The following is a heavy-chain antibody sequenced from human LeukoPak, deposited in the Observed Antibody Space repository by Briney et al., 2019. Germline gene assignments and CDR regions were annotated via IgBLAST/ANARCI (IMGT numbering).Heavy chain of an antibody. CDR1: GFTFSSYE. V-gene: IGHV3-48*01. J-gene: IGHJ6*03. CDR2: ISSSSSTI. D-gene: IGHD5-12*01. Sequence: PGGSLRLSCAASGFTFSSYEMNWVRQAPGKGLEWVSYISSSSSTIYYADSVKGRFTISRDNAKNSLYLQMNSLRAEDTAVYYCARAGYSGYDYYYYYMDVWGKGTTVTVSS. CDR3: ARAGYSGYDYYYYYMDV.